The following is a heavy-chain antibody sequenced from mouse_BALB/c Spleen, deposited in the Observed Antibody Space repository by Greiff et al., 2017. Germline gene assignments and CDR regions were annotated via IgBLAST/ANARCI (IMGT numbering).Heavy chain of an antibody. D-gene: IGHD1-1*02. CDR3: ARDGAAWFAY. V-gene: IGHV5-6-3*01. CDR1: GFTFSSYG. CDR2: INSNGGST. J-gene: IGHJ3*01. Sequence: EVKLQESGGGLVQPGGSLKLSCAASGFTFSSYGMSWVRQTPDKRLELVATINSNGGSTYYPDSVKGRFTISRDNAKNTLYLQMSSLKSEDTAMYYCARDGAAWFAYWGQGTLVTVSA.